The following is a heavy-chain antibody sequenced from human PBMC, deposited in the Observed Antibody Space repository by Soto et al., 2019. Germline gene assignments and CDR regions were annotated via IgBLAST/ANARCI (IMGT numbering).Heavy chain of an antibody. CDR3: AKGGDYCDFDL. V-gene: IGHV3-43*01. J-gene: IGHJ2*01. D-gene: IGHD3-16*01. Sequence: EMQLVESGGVVVQPGGSLRLSCAASGFTFDDYTMHWVRQVPGKGLDWVSTISWDGGTTYYADSVKGRFTISRDNSKSSLYLQMHGLRTGDSAVYYFAKGGDYCDFDLWGRGTLATVSS. CDR2: ISWDGGTT. CDR1: GFTFDDYT.